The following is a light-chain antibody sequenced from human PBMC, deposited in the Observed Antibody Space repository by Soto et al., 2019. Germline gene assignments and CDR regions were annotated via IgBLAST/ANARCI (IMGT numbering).Light chain of an antibody. Sequence: EIVWTHSPGTLSLSPGERATLSCSASQTITGNTLAWYQQKRGQAPRLLIYAASRRATGIPDRFSGSGSGTDFTLTISRLEPEDFAGYFCQQYSAPSWTFGRGTKVEV. V-gene: IGKV3-20*01. J-gene: IGKJ1*01. CDR1: QTITGNT. CDR2: AAS. CDR3: QQYSAPSWT.